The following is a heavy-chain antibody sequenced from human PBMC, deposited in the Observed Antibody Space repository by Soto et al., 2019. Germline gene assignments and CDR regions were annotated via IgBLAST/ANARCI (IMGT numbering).Heavy chain of an antibody. CDR2: IYYSGST. J-gene: IGHJ3*02. D-gene: IGHD1-1*01. CDR1: GGSISSYY. Sequence: QVQLQESGPGLVKPSETLSLTCTVSGGSISSYYWSWIRQPPGKGLEWIGYIYYSGSTNYNPSLKSRVTISVDTSKNQFSLKLSSVTAADTAVYYCARVRDDYGNDSDAFDIWGQGTMVTVSS. CDR3: ARVRDDYGNDSDAFDI. V-gene: IGHV4-59*01.